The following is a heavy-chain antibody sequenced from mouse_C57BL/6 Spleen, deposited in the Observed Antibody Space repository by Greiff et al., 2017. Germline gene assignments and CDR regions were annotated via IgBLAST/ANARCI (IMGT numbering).Heavy chain of an antibody. J-gene: IGHJ4*01. Sequence: QVQLQQSGPGLVQPSQSLSITCTVSGFSLTSYGVHWVRQSPGKGLEWLGVIWSGGSTDYNAAFISRLSISKDNSKSDVFFKMNSLQADDTAIYYCSRSHIHYNGNSYGAMDYWGQGTSVTVSS. CDR1: GFSLTSYG. V-gene: IGHV2-2*01. CDR2: IWSGGST. D-gene: IGHD1-1*01. CDR3: SRSHIHYNGNSYGAMDY.